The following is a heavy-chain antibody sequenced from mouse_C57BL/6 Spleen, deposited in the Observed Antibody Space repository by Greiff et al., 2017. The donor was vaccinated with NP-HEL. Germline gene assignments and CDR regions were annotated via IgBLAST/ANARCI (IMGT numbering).Heavy chain of an antibody. CDR1: GFTFSDYG. J-gene: IGHJ2*01. CDR3: ARGYYGKIDY. Sequence: EVQVVESGGGLVKPGGSLKLSCAASGFTFSDYGMHWVRQAPEKGLEWVAYISSGSSTIYYADTVKGRFTISRDNAKNTLFLQMTSLRSEDTAMYYCARGYYGKIDYWGQGTTLTVSS. V-gene: IGHV5-17*01. D-gene: IGHD2-1*01. CDR2: ISSGSSTI.